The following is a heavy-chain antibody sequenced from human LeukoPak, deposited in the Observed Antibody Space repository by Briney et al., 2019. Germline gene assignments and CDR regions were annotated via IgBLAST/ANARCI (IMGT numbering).Heavy chain of an antibody. CDR1: GYSINSAYY. CDR2: MYHSGIT. J-gene: IGHJ5*02. CDR3: ARLTPGKNWFDP. V-gene: IGHV4-38-2*01. Sequence: PSETLSLTCAVSGYSINSAYYWGWIRQPPGKGLEWIASMYHSGITYYNSSLKSRATISVDTSKNRFSLKLNSVTAADTSVYYCARLTPGKNWFDPWGQGTLVTVSS. D-gene: IGHD3-10*01.